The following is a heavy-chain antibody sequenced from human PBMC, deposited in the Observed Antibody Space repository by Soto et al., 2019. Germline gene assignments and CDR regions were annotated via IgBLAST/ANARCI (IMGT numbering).Heavy chain of an antibody. Sequence: VQLQESGPGLVKTSQTLSLICTVSGGSITSGGYYWSWIRQHPGKGLEWVAYIYYTGTTYYNPSLKSLVIISLDTSKNQFSLKLSSVTAADTAVYYCARGDGRGYYFDSWGQGTLVTVSS. V-gene: IGHV4-31*01. CDR1: GGSITSGGYY. CDR2: IYYTGTT. J-gene: IGHJ4*02. D-gene: IGHD3-3*01. CDR3: ARGDGRGYYFDS.